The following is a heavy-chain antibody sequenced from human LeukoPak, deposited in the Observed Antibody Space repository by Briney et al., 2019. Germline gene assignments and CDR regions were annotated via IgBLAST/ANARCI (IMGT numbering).Heavy chain of an antibody. CDR3: ARDGSYCSGGSCYTGEYFQH. D-gene: IGHD2-15*01. J-gene: IGHJ1*01. Sequence: PGRSLRLSCAASEFTFSTHSMHWVRQAPGKGLEWVTLIPYDGSGKLYADSVKGRFTISRDNSKNTLFLQMSSLRDEDTAIYYCARDGSYCSGGSCYTGEYFQHWGQGTLVTVSS. V-gene: IGHV3-30*04. CDR1: EFTFSTHS. CDR2: IPYDGSGK.